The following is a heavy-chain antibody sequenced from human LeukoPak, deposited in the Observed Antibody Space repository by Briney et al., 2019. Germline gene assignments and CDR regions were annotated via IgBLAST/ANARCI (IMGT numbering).Heavy chain of an antibody. Sequence: SETLSLTCTVSGGSISSGDYYWSWLRQPPGKGLEWIGYIYYSGSTYYNPSLKSRVTISVDTTKNQFSLKLSSVTAADTAVYYCARELRYYYMDVWGKGTTVTVSS. CDR3: ARELRYYYMDV. V-gene: IGHV4-30-4*08. CDR2: IYYSGST. CDR1: GGSISSGDYY. J-gene: IGHJ6*03.